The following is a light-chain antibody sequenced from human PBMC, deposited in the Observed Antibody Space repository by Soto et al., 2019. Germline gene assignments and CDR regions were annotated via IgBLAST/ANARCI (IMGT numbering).Light chain of an antibody. CDR2: DVN. CDR3: TSYTPGGAFVV. V-gene: IGLV2-11*01. Sequence: QSVLTQPRSVSGSPGQSVTVSCTGTSRDVGIYNYVSWYQQQPGKAPKLMIYDVNNRASGVSGRFSGSKSGTTASLTISGLQAEDEANYYCTSYTPGGAFVVFGGGTKLTVL. CDR1: SRDVGIYNY. J-gene: IGLJ2*01.